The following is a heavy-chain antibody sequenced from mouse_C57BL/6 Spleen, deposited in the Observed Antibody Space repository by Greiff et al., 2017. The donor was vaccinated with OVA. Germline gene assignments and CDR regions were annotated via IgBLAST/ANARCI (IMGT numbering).Heavy chain of an antibody. D-gene: IGHD2-3*01. CDR3: ARYDGYFYWYFDV. V-gene: IGHV1-81*01. Sequence: VQLQQSGAELARPGASVKLSCKASGYTFTSYGISWVKQRTGQGLEWIGEIYPRSGNTYYNEKFKGKATLTADKSSSTAYMELRSLTSEDSAVYFCARYDGYFYWYFDVWGTGTTVTVSS. J-gene: IGHJ1*03. CDR1: GYTFTSYG. CDR2: IYPRSGNT.